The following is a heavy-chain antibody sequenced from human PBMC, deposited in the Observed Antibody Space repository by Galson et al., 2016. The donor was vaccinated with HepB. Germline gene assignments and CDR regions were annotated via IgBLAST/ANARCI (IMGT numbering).Heavy chain of an antibody. Sequence: SLRLSCAASGFTFSTYNMNWVRQAPGKGLEWVSSISSSSTYIYYADSVKGRFTISRDNAKNPLYLQMNSLRAEDTAVYSCARDHYDFWSAYIASLGGFIDYWGQGTLVTVSA. D-gene: IGHD3-3*01. CDR1: GFTFSTYN. CDR3: ARDHYDFWSAYIASLGGFIDY. CDR2: ISSSSTYI. V-gene: IGHV3-21*01. J-gene: IGHJ4*02.